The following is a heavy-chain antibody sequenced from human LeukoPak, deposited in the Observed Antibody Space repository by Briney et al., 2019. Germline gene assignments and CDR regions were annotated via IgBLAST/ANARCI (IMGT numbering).Heavy chain of an antibody. V-gene: IGHV4-59*01. D-gene: IGHD3-22*01. CDR1: GGSIISYY. J-gene: IGHJ6*03. Sequence: PSETLSLTCTVSGGSIISYYWSWIRQPPGKGLEWIGYIYYSGSTNYNPSLKSRVIISLDTSKNQFSLKLSSVTAADTAVYYCARGLTSGYYGHYYMDVWGKGTTVTVSS. CDR2: IYYSGST. CDR3: ARGLTSGYYGHYYMDV.